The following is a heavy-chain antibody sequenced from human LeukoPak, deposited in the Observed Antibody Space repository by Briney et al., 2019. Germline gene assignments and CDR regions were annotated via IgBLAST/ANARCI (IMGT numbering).Heavy chain of an antibody. CDR2: IYYSGST. D-gene: IGHD6-13*01. J-gene: IGHJ6*02. CDR1: GGSISSYY. V-gene: IGHV4-59*01. Sequence: SDTLSLTCTVSGGSISSYYWSWIRQPPGKGLEWIGYIYYSGSTNYNPSLKSRVTISVDTSKNQFSLKLSSVTAADTAVYYCARVVKQQLSAYYYGMDVWGQGTTVTVSS. CDR3: ARVVKQQLSAYYYGMDV.